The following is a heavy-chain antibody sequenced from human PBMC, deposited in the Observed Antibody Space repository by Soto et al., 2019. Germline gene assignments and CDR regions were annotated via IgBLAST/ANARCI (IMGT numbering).Heavy chain of an antibody. D-gene: IGHD3-22*01. Sequence: GGSLCLSCSVSGFSFSSYAMHWVRQAPGKGLEYVSAISSNGGSTYYADSVKGRFTISRDNSKNTLYLQMSSLRAEDTAVYYCVKASITMIVVAPPDYWGQGTLVTVSS. CDR1: GFSFSSYA. J-gene: IGHJ4*02. CDR3: VKASITMIVVAPPDY. CDR2: ISSNGGST. V-gene: IGHV3-64D*08.